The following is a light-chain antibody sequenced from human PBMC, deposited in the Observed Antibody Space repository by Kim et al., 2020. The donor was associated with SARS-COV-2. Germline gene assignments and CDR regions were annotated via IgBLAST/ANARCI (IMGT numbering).Light chain of an antibody. CDR1: QTVRSY. CDR3: QQRSNWPRT. V-gene: IGKV3-11*01. CDR2: DAY. J-gene: IGKJ1*01. Sequence: EIVLTQSPATLSLSPGERATLSCRASQTVRSYLAWYQQKPGQAPRLLIYDAYNRAPGIPARFSGTGSGTDFTLTISGLEPEDSAVYYCQQRSNWPRTFGQGTKVDIK.